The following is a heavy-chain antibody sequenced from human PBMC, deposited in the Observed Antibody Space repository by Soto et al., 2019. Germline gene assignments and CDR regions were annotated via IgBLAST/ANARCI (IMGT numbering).Heavy chain of an antibody. CDR3: ARDPSNFYDSSALLDY. V-gene: IGHV1-2*02. J-gene: IGHJ4*02. CDR1: GYTFIDYH. Sequence: QVQLVQSGTEVKKPGASVKVSCKASGYTFIDYHMHWVRQAPGQGLEWMGWINPNSGDTNNAQKFQGRVTLTRDTSIRTAYMELSRLRSDDTAVYYCARDPSNFYDSSALLDYWGQGTLVTVSS. D-gene: IGHD3-22*01. CDR2: INPNSGDT.